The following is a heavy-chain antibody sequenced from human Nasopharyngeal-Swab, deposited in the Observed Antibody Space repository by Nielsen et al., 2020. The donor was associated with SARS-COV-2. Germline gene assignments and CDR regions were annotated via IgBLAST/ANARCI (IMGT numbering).Heavy chain of an antibody. CDR3: ARDLSGSSGWYWHFDL. V-gene: IGHV3-21*06. Sequence: GESLKISCAVSGFTFNTYNMNWVRQAPGKGPEWVSFISPIKSYIYYADSVKGRFTISRDNAKNTLYLQMNSLRDEDTAVYYCARDLSGSSGWYWHFDLWGRGTLVTVSS. D-gene: IGHD3-10*01. CDR2: ISPIKSYI. J-gene: IGHJ2*01. CDR1: GFTFNTYN.